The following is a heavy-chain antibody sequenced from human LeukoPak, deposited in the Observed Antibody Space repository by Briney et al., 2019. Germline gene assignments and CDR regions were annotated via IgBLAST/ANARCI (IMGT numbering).Heavy chain of an antibody. Sequence: ASVKVSCKAFGYTFTGYWMHWVRQAPGQGPEWMGVISPSGGSTIYAQKFKGRVTLTRDMSTSTDYLELSSLRSEDTAVYYCARDSSMLRGPIVIYYFDFWGQGTLVTVSS. CDR2: ISPSGGST. CDR3: ARDSSMLRGPIVIYYFDF. CDR1: GYTFTGYW. J-gene: IGHJ4*02. V-gene: IGHV1-46*01. D-gene: IGHD3-10*01.